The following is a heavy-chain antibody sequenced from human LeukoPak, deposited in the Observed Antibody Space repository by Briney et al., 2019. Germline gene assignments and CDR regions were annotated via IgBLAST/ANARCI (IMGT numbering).Heavy chain of an antibody. CDR2: INPNSGGT. CDR3: ARGSYYGSGSYYNPSPWFDP. J-gene: IGHJ5*02. V-gene: IGHV1-2*04. CDR1: GYTFTGYY. Sequence: GASVKGSCKASGYTFTGYYMHWVRQAPGQGLEWVGWINPNSGGTNYAQKFQGWVTMTRDTSISTAYMELSRLRSDDTAVYYCARGSYYGSGSYYNPSPWFDPWGQGTLVTVSS. D-gene: IGHD3-10*01.